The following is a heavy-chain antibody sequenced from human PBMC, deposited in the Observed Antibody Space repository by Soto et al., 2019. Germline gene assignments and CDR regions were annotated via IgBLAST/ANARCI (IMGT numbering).Heavy chain of an antibody. CDR2: VKYDGRTT. V-gene: IGHV3-74*01. CDR3: ERGLRNSSGVDV. CDR1: GFTFSSHW. Sequence: GGSLRLSCIASGFTFSSHWMHWVRQAPGKGLVWVSRVKYDGRTTNYADSVKGRFTISRDNAENTVYLQMNSLRAEDTGVYYRERGLRNSSGVDVGAQGTTFTVP. D-gene: IGHD5-12*01. J-gene: IGHJ6*02.